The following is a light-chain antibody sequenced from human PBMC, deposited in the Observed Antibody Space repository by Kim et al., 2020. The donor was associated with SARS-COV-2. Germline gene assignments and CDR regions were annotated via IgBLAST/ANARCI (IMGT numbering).Light chain of an antibody. J-gene: IGKJ5*01. CDR3: QQHNRWPPIT. CDR1: QSISNY. V-gene: IGKV3-11*01. CDR2: DAS. Sequence: EVVLTQSPATLSLFPGERATLSCRASQSISNYLGGYQHKPGQAPRLLIFDASNRASGVPARFSGSGSGTAFTLTISNLEPEDFAVYYCQQHNRWPPITFGQGTRLEIK.